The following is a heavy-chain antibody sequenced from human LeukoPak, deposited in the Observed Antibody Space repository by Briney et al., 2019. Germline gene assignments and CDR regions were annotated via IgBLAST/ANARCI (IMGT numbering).Heavy chain of an antibody. V-gene: IGHV4-4*02. Sequence: SGTLSLTCAVSGGSVSSSNWWSWVRQPPGKGLEWIGEIYHTGSPNYNPSLKSRVTISVDKSKNQLSLKLNSVTAADTAVYYCARDSMVRVEWYGMDVWGQGTTVTVSS. CDR3: ARDSMVRVEWYGMDV. CDR1: GGSVSSSNW. CDR2: IYHTGSP. D-gene: IGHD3-10*01. J-gene: IGHJ6*01.